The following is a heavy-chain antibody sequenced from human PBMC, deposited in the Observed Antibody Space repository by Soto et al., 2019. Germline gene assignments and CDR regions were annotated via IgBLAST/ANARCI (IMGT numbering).Heavy chain of an antibody. J-gene: IGHJ6*02. D-gene: IGHD3-3*01. CDR3: ARSDYDFWSGYQPDGMDV. V-gene: IGHV1-8*01. CDR1: GYTFTSYD. Sequence: ASVKVSCKASGYTFTSYDINWVRQATGQGLEWMGWMNPNSGNTGYAQKFQGRVTMTRNTSISTAYMELSSLRSEDTAVYYCARSDYDFWSGYQPDGMDVWGQGTTVTVSS. CDR2: MNPNSGNT.